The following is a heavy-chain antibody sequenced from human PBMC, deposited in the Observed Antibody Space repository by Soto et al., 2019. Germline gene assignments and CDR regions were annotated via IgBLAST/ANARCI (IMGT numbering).Heavy chain of an antibody. CDR3: QRYAVTRAMFNAFAI. CDR1: GGRVTTYW. D-gene: IGHD2-2*01. Sequence: VKSSEEGRGGRVTTYWRAWEHQRNEKGLEWMGIIYPGDSDTRYSPSLQGQVTISADKSISTAYLQWSSLKASDTAMYFFQRYAVTRAMFNAFAIWVSGTMVTVS. CDR2: IYPGDSDT. V-gene: IGHV5-51*07. J-gene: IGHJ3*02.